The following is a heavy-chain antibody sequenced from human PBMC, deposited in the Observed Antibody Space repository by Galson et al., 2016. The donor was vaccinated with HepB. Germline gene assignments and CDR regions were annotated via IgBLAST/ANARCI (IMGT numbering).Heavy chain of an antibody. CDR3: ANIGAFNI. CDR2: IYSDGTT. Sequence: SLRLSCAASGFTVSYNYITWVRQPPGKGLEWVSLIYSDGTTYYADPVKGRFTISRDHSKNTVHLQMNSLRADDTAMYYCANIGAFNIWGQGTMVTVSS. V-gene: IGHV3-53*01. CDR1: GFTVSYNY. J-gene: IGHJ3*02.